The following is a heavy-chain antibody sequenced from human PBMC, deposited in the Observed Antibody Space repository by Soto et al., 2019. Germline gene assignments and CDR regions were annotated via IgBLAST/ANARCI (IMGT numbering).Heavy chain of an antibody. Sequence: GGSLRVSCSASGFPFSSYAMHWVRQAPGKGLEYVSAISSNGGSTYYADSVKGRFTISRDNSKNTLYLQMNSLRAEDTAVYYCAKDCYGSGSSYFDYWGQGTLVTVSS. D-gene: IGHD3-10*01. CDR3: AKDCYGSGSSYFDY. CDR1: GFPFSSYA. CDR2: ISSNGGST. J-gene: IGHJ4*02. V-gene: IGHV3-64*04.